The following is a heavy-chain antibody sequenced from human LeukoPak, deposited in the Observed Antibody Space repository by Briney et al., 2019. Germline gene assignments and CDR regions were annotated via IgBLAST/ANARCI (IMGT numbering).Heavy chain of an antibody. Sequence: GSLRLSCAASGFTFSGYFMNWVRQAPGKGLEYVSSISGSSRHIYYADSVKGRFTISRDNTKSSLYLQMNSLRVEDMAVYYCARGYCGGDCYGDWGQGTLVTVSS. CDR2: ISGSSRHI. J-gene: IGHJ1*01. D-gene: IGHD2-21*02. V-gene: IGHV3-21*01. CDR3: ARGYCGGDCYGD. CDR1: GFTFSGYF.